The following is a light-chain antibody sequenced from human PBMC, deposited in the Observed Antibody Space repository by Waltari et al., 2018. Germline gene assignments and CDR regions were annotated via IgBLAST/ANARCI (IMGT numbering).Light chain of an antibody. J-gene: IGLJ2*01. CDR1: NSNIGHNY. CDR2: DDN. Sequence: QSVLTQPPSVSAAPGQKVTISCSGSNSNIGHNYVSWYQQVPGTAPKLLIYDDNKRPPGIPDRFSGSKSGPSATLGITGLQTGDEADYYCGTWDSSLSVVLFGGGTKLTVL. CDR3: GTWDSSLSVVL. V-gene: IGLV1-51*01.